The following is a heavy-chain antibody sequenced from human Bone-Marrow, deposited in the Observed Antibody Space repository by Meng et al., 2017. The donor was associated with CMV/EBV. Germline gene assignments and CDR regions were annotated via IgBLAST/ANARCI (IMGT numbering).Heavy chain of an antibody. J-gene: IGHJ6*02. D-gene: IGHD2-2*01. CDR2: IKSKTDGGTT. Sequence: GGSLRLSCAASGFPFSNAWLSWVRQAPGKGLEWVGRIKSKTDGGTTDYAAPVKGRFTISRDDSKNTLYLQMNSLKTEDTAVYYCTTDLGSTSYDYYGMDVWGQGTTVTVSS. CDR3: TTDLGSTSYDYYGMDV. CDR1: GFPFSNAW. V-gene: IGHV3-15*01.